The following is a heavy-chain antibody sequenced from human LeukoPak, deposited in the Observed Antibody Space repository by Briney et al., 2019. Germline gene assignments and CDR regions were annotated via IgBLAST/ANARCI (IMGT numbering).Heavy chain of an antibody. V-gene: IGHV4-59*01. CDR1: GGSISSYY. Sequence: PSETLSLTCTVSGGSISSYYWSWIRQPPGKGLEWIGYIYYSGSTNYNPSLKSRVTISVDTSKNQFSLKLSSVTAADTAVYYCAREADSSSSSSGGDFDYWGQGTLVTVSS. D-gene: IGHD6-6*01. J-gene: IGHJ4*02. CDR3: AREADSSSSSSGGDFDY. CDR2: IYYSGST.